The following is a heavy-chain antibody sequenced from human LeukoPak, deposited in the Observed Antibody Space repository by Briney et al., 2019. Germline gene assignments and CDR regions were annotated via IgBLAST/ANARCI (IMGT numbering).Heavy chain of an antibody. D-gene: IGHD3-22*01. V-gene: IGHV3-30-3*01. Sequence: GGSLRLSCAASGFTFSSYAMHWVRQAPGKGLEWVAVISYDGSNKYYADSVKGRFTISRDNSKNTLYLQMNSLRAEDTAVYYCARDQHYSDISGWGVDPFDIWRQMTMVNV. CDR2: ISYDGSNK. CDR3: ARDQHYSDISGWGVDPFDI. CDR1: GFTFSSYA. J-gene: IGHJ3*02.